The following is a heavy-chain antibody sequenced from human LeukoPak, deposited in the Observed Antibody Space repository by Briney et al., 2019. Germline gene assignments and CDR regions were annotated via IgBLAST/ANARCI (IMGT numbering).Heavy chain of an antibody. Sequence: GRSLRLSCAASGFTFSSYGMHWVRQPPGKGLEWVAFIRYDGSNEYYADSVKGRFTISRDNSKNTLYLQMNSLRAEDTAVYYCAKPNSIISTGLYYFDYWGQGTLVTVSS. CDR3: AKPNSIISTGLYYFDY. J-gene: IGHJ4*02. CDR2: IRYDGSNE. D-gene: IGHD6-19*01. V-gene: IGHV3-30*02. CDR1: GFTFSSYG.